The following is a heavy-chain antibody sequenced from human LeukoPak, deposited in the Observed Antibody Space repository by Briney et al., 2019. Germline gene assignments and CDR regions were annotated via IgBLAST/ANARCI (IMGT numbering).Heavy chain of an antibody. CDR1: GFTFSSYA. CDR3: ARYYGSGSRGYFDY. CDR2: ISGSGGST. D-gene: IGHD3-10*01. V-gene: IGHV3-23*01. J-gene: IGHJ4*02. Sequence: GGSLRLSCAASGFTFSSYAMSWVRQAPGKGLEWVSAISGSGGSTYYADSVKGRFTISRDNSKNTLYLQMNSLRAEDTAVYYCARYYGSGSRGYFDYWGQGTLVTVSS.